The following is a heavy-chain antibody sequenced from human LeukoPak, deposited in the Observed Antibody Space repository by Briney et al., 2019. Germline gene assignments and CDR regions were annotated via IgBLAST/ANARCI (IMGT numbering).Heavy chain of an antibody. CDR3: ARDSRYYYDSSGYLNWFDP. CDR2: INHSGST. D-gene: IGHD3-22*01. CDR1: GGSFSGYY. J-gene: IGHJ5*02. V-gene: IGHV4-34*01. Sequence: SETLSLTCAVYGGSFSGYYWSWIRQPPGKGLEWIGEINHSGSTNYNPSLKSRVTISVDTSKNQFSLKLSSATAADTAVYYCARDSRYYYDSSGYLNWFDPWGQGTLVTVSS.